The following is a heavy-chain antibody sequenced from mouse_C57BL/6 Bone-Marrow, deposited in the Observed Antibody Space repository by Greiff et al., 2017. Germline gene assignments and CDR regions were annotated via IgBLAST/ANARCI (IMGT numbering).Heavy chain of an antibody. V-gene: IGHV1-55*01. Sequence: QVQLQQSGAELVKPGASVKMSCKASGYTFTSYWITWVKQRPGQGLEWIGDIYPGSGSTNYNEKFKSKATLTVYTSSSTAYMQLSSLTSEDSAVYYCARLFAYWGQGTLVTVSA. CDR3: ARLFAY. CDR1: GYTFTSYW. J-gene: IGHJ3*01. CDR2: IYPGSGST.